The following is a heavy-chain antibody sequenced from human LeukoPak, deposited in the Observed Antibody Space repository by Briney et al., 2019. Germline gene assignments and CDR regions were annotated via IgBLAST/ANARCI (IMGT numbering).Heavy chain of an antibody. CDR1: GYTFTSYA. V-gene: IGHV1-3*01. Sequence: ASVKVSCKASGYTFTSYAMHWVRQAPGQRLEWMGWINAGNGNTKYSQKFQGRVTITRDTSASTAYMEPSSLRSEDTAVYYCAGSYDFWSGYSYWGQGTLVTVSS. J-gene: IGHJ4*02. D-gene: IGHD3-3*01. CDR2: INAGNGNT. CDR3: AGSYDFWSGYSY.